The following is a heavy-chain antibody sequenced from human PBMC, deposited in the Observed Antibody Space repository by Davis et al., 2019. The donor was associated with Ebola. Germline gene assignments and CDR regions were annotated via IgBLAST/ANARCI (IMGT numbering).Heavy chain of an antibody. CDR3: ARLVLEQWLDY. CDR1: GGSISSYY. Sequence: MPSETLSLTCTVSGGSISSYYWGWIRQPPGKGLEWIGEINHSGSTNYNPSLKSRVTISVDTSKNQFSLKLSSVTAADTAAYYCARLVLEQWLDYWGQGTLVTVSS. J-gene: IGHJ4*02. V-gene: IGHV4-34*01. D-gene: IGHD6-19*01. CDR2: INHSGST.